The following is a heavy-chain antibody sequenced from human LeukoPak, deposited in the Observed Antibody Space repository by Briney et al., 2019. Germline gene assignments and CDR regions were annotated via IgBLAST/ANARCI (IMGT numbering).Heavy chain of an antibody. CDR3: ARGYRNYGWYFDF. D-gene: IGHD4-11*01. V-gene: IGHV3-30*03. Sequence: GGSLRLSCVASGFTFSDNGMHWVRQAPGKGLEWVAVTSYDGTNKYYADSVQGRFTISRDNSKSTLFLQMTSLRTDDTAVYYCARGYRNYGWYFDFWGQGTLVTVSS. J-gene: IGHJ4*02. CDR1: GFTFSDNG. CDR2: TSYDGTNK.